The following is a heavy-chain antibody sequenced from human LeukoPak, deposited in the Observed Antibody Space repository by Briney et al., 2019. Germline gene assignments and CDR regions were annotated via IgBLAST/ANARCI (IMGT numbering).Heavy chain of an antibody. CDR2: INHSGST. CDR3: ARTSGYYFY. D-gene: IGHD3-22*01. CDR1: GGSFSGYY. V-gene: IGHV4-34*01. J-gene: IGHJ4*02. Sequence: SETLSLTCAVYGGSFSGYYWSWIRQPPGKGLEWIGEINHSGSTNYNPSLKSRVTISVDTSKNQFSLKLSSVTAADTAVYYCARTSGYYFYWGQGTLVTV.